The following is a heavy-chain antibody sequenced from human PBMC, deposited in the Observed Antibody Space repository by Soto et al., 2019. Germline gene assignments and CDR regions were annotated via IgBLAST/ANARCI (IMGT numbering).Heavy chain of an antibody. D-gene: IGHD3-22*01. CDR3: ARGRMPYYYDSSALDY. CDR2: IYYSGST. Sequence: SETLSLTCTVSGDSISSSSYYWGWIRQPPGKGLEWIGSIYYSGSTSYNPSLKSRVTISVDTSKNQFSLKLSSVTAADTAVYYCARGRMPYYYDSSALDYWGQGTLVTVSS. CDR1: GDSISSSSYY. J-gene: IGHJ4*02. V-gene: IGHV4-39*07.